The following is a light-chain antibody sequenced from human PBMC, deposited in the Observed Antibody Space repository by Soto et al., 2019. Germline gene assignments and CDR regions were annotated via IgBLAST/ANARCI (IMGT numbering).Light chain of an antibody. Sequence: DIPLNQSPSSVSASVGDRVTITCRASQGLTNLLAWYQQRPGKAPNLLIYDRPSLQSGDPSRFSASGSGTTFTLTISNLQPEDSATYYCQQANNFLFTFVPGTKVEIK. CDR1: QGLTNL. CDR3: QQANNFLFT. J-gene: IGKJ3*01. V-gene: IGKV1-12*01. CDR2: DRP.